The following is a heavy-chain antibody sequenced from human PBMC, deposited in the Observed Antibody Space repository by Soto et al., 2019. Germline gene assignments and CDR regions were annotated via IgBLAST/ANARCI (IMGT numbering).Heavy chain of an antibody. CDR2: INPNSGGT. Sequence: GASVKVSCKASGYTFTGYYMHWVRQAPGQGLEWMGWINPNSGGTNYAQKFQGRVTMTRDTSISTAYMELSRLRSDDTAVYYCARDLSSGNYAYYYYYGMDVWGQGTTVTVSS. CDR3: ARDLSSGNYAYYYYYGMDV. V-gene: IGHV1-2*02. J-gene: IGHJ6*02. D-gene: IGHD4-4*01. CDR1: GYTFTGYY.